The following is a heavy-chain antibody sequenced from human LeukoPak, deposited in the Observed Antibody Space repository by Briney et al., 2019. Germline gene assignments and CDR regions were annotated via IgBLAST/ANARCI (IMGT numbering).Heavy chain of an antibody. CDR1: GFTVSSNY. J-gene: IGHJ4*02. V-gene: IGHV3-66*01. D-gene: IGHD3-9*01. CDR2: IYSGGST. CDR3: ARDSVRYFDWLPPIPVPDY. Sequence: GGSLRLSCAASGFTVSSNYMSWVRQAPGKGLEWVSVIYSGGSTYYADSVKGRFTISRDNSKNTLYLQMNSLRAEDTAVYYCARDSVRYFDWLPPIPVPDYWGQGTLVTVSS.